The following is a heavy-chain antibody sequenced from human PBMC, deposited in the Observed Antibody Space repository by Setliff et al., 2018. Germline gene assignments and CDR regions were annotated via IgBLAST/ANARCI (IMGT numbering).Heavy chain of an antibody. CDR1: GYSISSGHY. CDR3: ARSFSRREKFLLDY. CDR2: IIHSGST. Sequence: PSETLSLTCTVSGYSISSGHYWGWIRQPPGKRLEWIGEIIHSGSTNYNPSLKSRVTISMDTSKNQFSLKVSSATAADTAVYYCARSFSRREKFLLDYWGQGALVTVSS. V-gene: IGHV4-38-2*02. J-gene: IGHJ4*02.